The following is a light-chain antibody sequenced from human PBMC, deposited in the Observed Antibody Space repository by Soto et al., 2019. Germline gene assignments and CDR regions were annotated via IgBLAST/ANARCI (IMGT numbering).Light chain of an antibody. CDR3: SSYTSSDTLL. CDR2: EVS. V-gene: IGLV2-14*01. J-gene: IGLJ2*01. CDR1: SGDVGGYYY. Sequence: QSALTQPASVSGSPGQSITISCTGTSGDVGGYYYVSWYQQLPGKAPKLMISEVSNRPSGVSNRFSGSKSGNTASLTISGLQAEDEADYYCSSYTSSDTLLFGGGTKLTVL.